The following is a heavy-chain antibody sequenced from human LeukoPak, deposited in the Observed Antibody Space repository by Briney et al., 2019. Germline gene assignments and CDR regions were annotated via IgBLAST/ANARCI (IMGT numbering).Heavy chain of an antibody. CDR3: AKGEPGPTSWFDP. V-gene: IGHV3-7*03. CDR2: IKQDGSEK. CDR1: GFTFSSYW. Sequence: PGGSLRLSCAASGFTFSSYWMSWVRQAPGKGLEWVANIKQDGSEKYYVDSVKGRFTISRDNAKNSLYLQMNSLRAEDTAVYYCAKGEPGPTSWFDPWGQGTLVTVSS. J-gene: IGHJ5*02. D-gene: IGHD1-14*01.